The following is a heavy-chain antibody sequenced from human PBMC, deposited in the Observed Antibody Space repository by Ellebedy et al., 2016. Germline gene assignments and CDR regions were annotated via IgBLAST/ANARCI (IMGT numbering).Heavy chain of an antibody. CDR2: IWYDGSNK. CDR1: GFTFSSYG. D-gene: IGHD6-13*01. CDR3: AGIAAAGTSRGGMDV. J-gene: IGHJ6*02. V-gene: IGHV3-33*01. Sequence: GESLKISCAVSGFTFSSYGMHWVRQAPGKGLEWVAVIWYDGSNKYYADSVKGRFTISRDNSKNTLYLQMNSLGAEDTAVYYCAGIAAAGTSRGGMDVWGQGTTVTVSS.